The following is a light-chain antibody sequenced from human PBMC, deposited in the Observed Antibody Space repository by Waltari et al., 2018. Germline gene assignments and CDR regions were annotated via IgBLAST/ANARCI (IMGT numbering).Light chain of an antibody. Sequence: QSALTQPASVSGSPGQSITISCTGSRSDVGRYDLVSWDQQHPEKAPQVIIFEDNKPPADVSDRFSGSKSGNTASLTISGLRAEDEADYYCCSYADSWTWVFGGGTKLTVL. CDR3: CSYADSWTWV. J-gene: IGLJ3*02. V-gene: IGLV2-23*01. CDR1: RSDVGRYDL. CDR2: EDN.